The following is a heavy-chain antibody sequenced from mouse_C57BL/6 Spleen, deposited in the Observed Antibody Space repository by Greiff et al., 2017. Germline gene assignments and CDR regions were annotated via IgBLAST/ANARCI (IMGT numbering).Heavy chain of an antibody. V-gene: IGHV1-81*01. CDR1: GYTFTSYG. CDR3: ARREVTTSAY. J-gene: IGHJ3*01. D-gene: IGHD2-2*01. Sequence: QVQLKESGAELARPGASVKLSCKASGYTFTSYGISWVKQRTVQGLEWIGEIYPRSGNTYYNEKFKGKATLTADKSSSTAYMELRSLTSEVSAVYFCARREVTTSAYWCQGTLVTVSA. CDR2: IYPRSGNT.